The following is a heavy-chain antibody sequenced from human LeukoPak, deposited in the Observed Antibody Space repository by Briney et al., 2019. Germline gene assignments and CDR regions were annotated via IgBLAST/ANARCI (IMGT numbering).Heavy chain of an antibody. CDR2: INPNSGGT. J-gene: IGHJ3*02. CDR1: GYTFTGYY. Sequence: ASVKVSCKASGYTFTGYYMHWVRQAPGQGLEWMGWINPNSGGTNYAQKFQGRVTMTRDTSISTAYMELSRLRSDDTAVYYCARGLSSGYYFVAFDIWGQGTMVTVSS. CDR3: ARGLSSGYYFVAFDI. V-gene: IGHV1-2*02. D-gene: IGHD3-22*01.